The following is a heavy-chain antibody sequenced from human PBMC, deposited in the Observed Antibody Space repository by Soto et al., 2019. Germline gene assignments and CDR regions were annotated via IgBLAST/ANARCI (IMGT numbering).Heavy chain of an antibody. J-gene: IGHJ6*02. Sequence: QVQLQESGPGMVKPSETLSLTCTVSSDPTSTHTWGWIRQTPGKGLEWIGYIYETGGTAYNPSLTGRATISLDRSTKELALKLSAATAAATAMYHCVRQGIGPLHGLVDVWGRGTTVIVSS. CDR2: IYETGGT. CDR3: VRQGIGPLHGLVDV. V-gene: IGHV4-59*08. CDR1: SDPTSTHT. D-gene: IGHD3-10*01.